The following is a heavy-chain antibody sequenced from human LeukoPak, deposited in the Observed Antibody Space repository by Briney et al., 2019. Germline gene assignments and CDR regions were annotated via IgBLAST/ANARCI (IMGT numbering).Heavy chain of an antibody. CDR3: AKKFLGYKELDI. J-gene: IGHJ3*02. Sequence: PGGSPRLSCAASGFTFSSYAMSWVRQAPGKGLEWVSAISGSGGSTYYADSVKGRFTISRDNSKNTLYLQMNSLIAEDTAVYYCAKKFLGYKELDIWGQGTMVTVSS. CDR2: ISGSGGST. D-gene: IGHD1-1*01. CDR1: GFTFSSYA. V-gene: IGHV3-23*01.